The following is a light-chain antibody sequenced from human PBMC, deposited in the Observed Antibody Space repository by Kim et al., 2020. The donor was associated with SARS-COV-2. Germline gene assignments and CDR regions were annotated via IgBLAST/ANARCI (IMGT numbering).Light chain of an antibody. V-gene: IGKV1-13*02. CDR3: QQFNGCPRT. CDR2: DAS. Sequence: AIQLTQSPSSLSASVGDRVTITCRASQGISSALNWYQQRPGKAPKLLIYDASSLQSGVPSRFSGSGSGTDFTLTISSLQPEDFATYYCQQFNGCPRTFGGGTKVDIK. J-gene: IGKJ4*01. CDR1: QGISSA.